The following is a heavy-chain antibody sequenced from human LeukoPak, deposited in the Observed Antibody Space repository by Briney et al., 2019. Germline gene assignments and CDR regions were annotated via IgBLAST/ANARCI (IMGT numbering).Heavy chain of an antibody. Sequence: ASVKVSCKASGYTFTGYYMHWVRQAPGQGLEWMGRINPNSGSTNYAQKFQGRFTMTRDTSISTAYMQLSRLRSDDTAVYYCARDLTRYDFWRGYYLSYYYYGMDVWGQGTTVTVSS. CDR2: INPNSGST. D-gene: IGHD3-3*01. V-gene: IGHV1-2*06. CDR3: ARDLTRYDFWRGYYLSYYYYGMDV. J-gene: IGHJ6*02. CDR1: GYTFTGYY.